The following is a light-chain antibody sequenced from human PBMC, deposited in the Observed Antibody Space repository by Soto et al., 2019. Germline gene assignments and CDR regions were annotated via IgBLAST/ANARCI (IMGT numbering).Light chain of an antibody. CDR1: QSVFSN. CDR2: GAS. Sequence: EIVMTQSPATLSVSPGERATLSCSASQSVFSNLAWYQQKPGQAPRLLIYGASTRATGIPARFSGSGSGTEFTLTISSLQSEDFAVYYCQQYNNWPYTFGQGTKLEIK. V-gene: IGKV3-15*01. CDR3: QQYNNWPYT. J-gene: IGKJ2*01.